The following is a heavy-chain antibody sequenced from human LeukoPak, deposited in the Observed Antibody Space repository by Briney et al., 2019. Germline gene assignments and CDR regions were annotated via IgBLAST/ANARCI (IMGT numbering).Heavy chain of an antibody. Sequence: PGGSLRLSCAASGFTVSSNYMSWVRQAPGKGLEWVSVIYSGGSTYYADSVKGRFTISRDNSKNTLYLQMNSLRAEDTAVYYCARYYGVNSGRPEYGMDVWGQGTTVTVSS. CDR1: GFTVSSNY. CDR3: ARYYGVNSGRPEYGMDV. J-gene: IGHJ6*02. D-gene: IGHD4-23*01. CDR2: IYSGGST. V-gene: IGHV3-66*01.